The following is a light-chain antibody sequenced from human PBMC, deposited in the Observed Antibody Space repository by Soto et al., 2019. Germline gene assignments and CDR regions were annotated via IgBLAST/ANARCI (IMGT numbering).Light chain of an antibody. CDR2: RAS. Sequence: EIVLSHSPGTLSLSPGERATLSCRASQNIYSNIAWYQQRPGQAPRLLIYRASTRATGVPARFSGSGSGTEFTLTISSLEPEDFAVYYCQQRNYWQVTFGQGTRLEIK. CDR1: QNIYSN. CDR3: QQRNYWQVT. V-gene: IGKV3D-11*02. J-gene: IGKJ5*01.